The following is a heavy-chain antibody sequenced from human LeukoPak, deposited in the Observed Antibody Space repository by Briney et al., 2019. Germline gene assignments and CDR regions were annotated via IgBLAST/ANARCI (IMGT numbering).Heavy chain of an antibody. CDR3: ARGIVVVPAAIY. Sequence: ASVKVSCKASGYTFTGYYMHWVRQAPGQGLEWMGWINPNSGGTNYAQKFLGRVTMTRDTSISTAYMELSRLRSDDTAVYYCARGIVVVPAAIYWGQGTLVTVSS. CDR1: GYTFTGYY. V-gene: IGHV1-2*02. D-gene: IGHD2-2*02. J-gene: IGHJ4*02. CDR2: INPNSGGT.